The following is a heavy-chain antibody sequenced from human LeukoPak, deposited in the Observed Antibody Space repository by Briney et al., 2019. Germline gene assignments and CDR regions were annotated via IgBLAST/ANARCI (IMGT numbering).Heavy chain of an antibody. V-gene: IGHV4-34*01. Sequence: KPSETLSLTCAVYGGSFSGYYWSWIRQPPGKGLEWIGEINHSGSTNYNPSLKSRVTISVDTSKNQFSLKLSSVTAADTAVYYCARGRRIVGATTLFDYWGQGTLVIVSS. CDR2: INHSGST. CDR3: ARGRRIVGATTLFDY. D-gene: IGHD1-26*01. J-gene: IGHJ4*02. CDR1: GGSFSGYY.